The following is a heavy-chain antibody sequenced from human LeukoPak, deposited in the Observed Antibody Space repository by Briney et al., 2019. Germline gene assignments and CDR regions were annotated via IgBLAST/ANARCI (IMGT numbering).Heavy chain of an antibody. CDR2: ISGSGGST. CDR1: GFTFSSYA. D-gene: IGHD4-17*01. CDR3: AKDMTTVTYTSDY. J-gene: IGHJ4*02. Sequence: AGGSLRLSCAASGFTFSSYAMSWVRQAPGKGLEWVSAISGSGGSTYYADSVKGRFTISRDNSKNTLYLQMNSLRAEDTAVYHCAKDMTTVTYTSDYWGQGTLVTVSS. V-gene: IGHV3-23*01.